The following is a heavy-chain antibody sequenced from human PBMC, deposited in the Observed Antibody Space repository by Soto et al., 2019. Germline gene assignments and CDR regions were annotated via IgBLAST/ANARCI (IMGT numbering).Heavy chain of an antibody. CDR3: ATNVPLPWELPYYYYGMDV. V-gene: IGHV4-30-4*01. D-gene: IGHD1-26*01. CDR2: IYYSGST. Sequence: QVQLQESGPGLVKPSQTLSLTCTVSGGSISSGDYYWSWIRQPPGRGLEWIGYIYYSGSTYYNPSLKSRVTISVDTSKNQFSLKLSSVTATDTAVYYCATNVPLPWELPYYYYGMDVWGQGTTVTVSS. J-gene: IGHJ6*02. CDR1: GGSISSGDYY.